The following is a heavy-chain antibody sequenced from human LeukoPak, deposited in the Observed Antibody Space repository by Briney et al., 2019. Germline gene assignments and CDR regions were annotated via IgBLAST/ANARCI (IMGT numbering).Heavy chain of an antibody. CDR3: ARVGDPSRYSYGYDY. V-gene: IGHV4-59*08. CDR1: GGSISSYN. CDR2: IYYSGST. Sequence: SETLPLTCTVSGGSISSYNWSWIRQPPGKGLEWIGYIYYSGSTNYNPSLKSRVTISVDTSKNQSSLKLSSVTAADTAVYYCARVGDPSRYSYGYDYWGQGTLVTVSS. D-gene: IGHD5-18*01. J-gene: IGHJ4*02.